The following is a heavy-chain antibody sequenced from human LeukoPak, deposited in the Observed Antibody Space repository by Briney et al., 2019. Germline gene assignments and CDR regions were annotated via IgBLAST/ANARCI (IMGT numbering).Heavy chain of an antibody. Sequence: PSETLSLTCAVYGGSFSGYYWSWIRQPPGKGLEWIGEINHSGSTNYNPSLKSRVTISVDTSKNQFSLKLSSVTAADTAVYYCARHVAYYYDSSGSSWFDPWGQGTLVTVSS. D-gene: IGHD3-22*01. CDR1: GGSFSGYY. V-gene: IGHV4-34*01. CDR3: ARHVAYYYDSSGSSWFDP. J-gene: IGHJ5*02. CDR2: INHSGST.